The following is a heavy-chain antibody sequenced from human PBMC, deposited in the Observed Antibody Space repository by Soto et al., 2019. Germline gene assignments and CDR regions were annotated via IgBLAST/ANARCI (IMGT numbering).Heavy chain of an antibody. J-gene: IGHJ6*02. V-gene: IGHV4-34*01. Sequence: PSETLSLTCAVYGGSFSGYYGSWIRQPPGKGLEWIGEINHSGSTNYNPSLKSRVTISVDTSKNQFSLKLSSVTAADTAVYYCARGPKRGYYYYYGMDVWGQGTTVTVSS. CDR3: ARGPKRGYYYYYGMDV. CDR2: INHSGST. CDR1: GGSFSGYY.